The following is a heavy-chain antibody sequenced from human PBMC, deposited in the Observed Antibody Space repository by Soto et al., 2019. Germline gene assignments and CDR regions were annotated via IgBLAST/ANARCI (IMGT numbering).Heavy chain of an antibody. CDR1: GGSISSGGFS. Sequence: QLQLQESGSGLVKPSQTLSLTCAVSGGSISSGGFSWSWIRQPPGKGLESIGYIYHSGSTYYNPTLKSRVTISVDRSKNQFSLKLSSVTAADTAVYYCAGGIAARPLGYWGQGTLVTVSS. D-gene: IGHD6-6*01. CDR3: AGGIAARPLGY. V-gene: IGHV4-30-2*01. J-gene: IGHJ4*02. CDR2: IYHSGST.